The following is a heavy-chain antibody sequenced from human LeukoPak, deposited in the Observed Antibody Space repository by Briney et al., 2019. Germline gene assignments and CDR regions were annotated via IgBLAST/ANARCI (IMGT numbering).Heavy chain of an antibody. V-gene: IGHV3-33*01. D-gene: IGHD3-16*01. CDR1: GFTFSSYG. Sequence: AGGSLRLSCAASGFTFSSYGMHWVRQAPGKGLEWVAVIWYDGSNKYYADSVKGRFTISRDNSKNTLYLQMNSLRAEDTAVYYCARGRRILGGPENAGDFFDFWGQGSLVTVSS. CDR3: ARGRRILGGPENAGDFFDF. CDR2: IWYDGSNK. J-gene: IGHJ4*01.